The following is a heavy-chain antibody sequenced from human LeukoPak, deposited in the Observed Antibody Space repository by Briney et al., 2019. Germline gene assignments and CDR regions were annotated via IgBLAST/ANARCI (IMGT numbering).Heavy chain of an antibody. CDR3: ATRYYGSGSYFYMDV. CDR1: GFTFSSYW. V-gene: IGHV3-74*01. J-gene: IGHJ6*03. D-gene: IGHD3-10*01. CDR2: INSDGSST. Sequence: GGSLRLSCAASGFTFSSYWMHWVRQAPGKGLVWVSRINSDGSSTSYADSVKGRFTISRDNARNTLYLQMNSLRAEDTAVYYCATRYYGSGSYFYMDVWGKGTTVTISS.